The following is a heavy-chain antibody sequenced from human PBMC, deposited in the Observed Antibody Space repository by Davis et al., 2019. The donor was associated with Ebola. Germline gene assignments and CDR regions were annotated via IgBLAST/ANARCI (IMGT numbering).Heavy chain of an antibody. CDR3: TSRGGNY. D-gene: IGHD1-26*01. Sequence: GESLKISCTASGFTFGDYAMSWVRQAPGKGLEWVGFIRSKAYGGTTEYAASVKGRFTISRDDSKSIAYLQMNSLKTEDTAVYYCTSRGGNYWGQGTLVTVSS. J-gene: IGHJ4*02. CDR1: GFTFGDYA. V-gene: IGHV3-49*04. CDR2: IRSKAYGGTT.